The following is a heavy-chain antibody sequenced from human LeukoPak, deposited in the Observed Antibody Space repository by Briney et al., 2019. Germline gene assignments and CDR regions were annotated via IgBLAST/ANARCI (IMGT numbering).Heavy chain of an antibody. D-gene: IGHD3-22*01. CDR3: ARVRDYYASSDYSDY. CDR2: ISTSNGNT. CDR1: GYTFTSYA. V-gene: IGHV1-18*01. Sequence: ASVKVSCKASGYTFTSYAITWVRQAPGQGLEWMGYISTSNGNTNYAQNLQGRVTMTTDTSTSTAYMELRSLTSDDTAVYYCARVRDYYASSDYSDYWGQGTLVTVSS. J-gene: IGHJ4*02.